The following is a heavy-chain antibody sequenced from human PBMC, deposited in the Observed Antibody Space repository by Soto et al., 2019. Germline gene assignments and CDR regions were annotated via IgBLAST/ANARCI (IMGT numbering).Heavy chain of an antibody. CDR3: ARQGYHYETYSFGY. Sequence: VESLKISCMASGYTFTSYWIGWVRQMPGKGLEWMGIIYPSNSETRFSPSFQGQVTLSADKSIFTAYLQWSSLKASDTAMYYCARQGYHYETYSFGYWGQGTLVTVSS. CDR2: IYPSNSET. V-gene: IGHV5-51*01. D-gene: IGHD3-22*01. J-gene: IGHJ4*02. CDR1: GYTFTSYW.